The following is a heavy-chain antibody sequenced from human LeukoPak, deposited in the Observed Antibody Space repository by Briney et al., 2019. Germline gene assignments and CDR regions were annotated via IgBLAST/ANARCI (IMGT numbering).Heavy chain of an antibody. D-gene: IGHD6-13*01. CDR3: ASGPYSSSYFAS. CDR2: IYSGGST. CDR1: GFTVSSNY. V-gene: IGHV3-66*01. Sequence: GGSLRLSCAASGFTVSSNYMSWVRQAPGKGLEWVSVIYSGGSTYYADSVKGRFTISRDNSKDTLHLQMNILRPEDTALYCCASGPYSSSYFASWGQGTMVTVSS. J-gene: IGHJ4*02.